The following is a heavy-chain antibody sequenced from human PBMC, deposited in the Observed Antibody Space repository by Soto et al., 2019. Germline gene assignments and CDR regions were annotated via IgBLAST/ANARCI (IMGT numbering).Heavy chain of an antibody. Sequence: GGSLRLSCAASRFTFSSYGMHWVRQAPGKGLEWVAVISYDGSNKYYADSVKGRFTISRDNSKNTLYLQMNSLRAEDTAVYYCAKDGSAYYYDSSGYYSYFDYWGQGTLVTVSS. J-gene: IGHJ4*02. CDR3: AKDGSAYYYDSSGYYSYFDY. CDR1: RFTFSSYG. D-gene: IGHD3-22*01. V-gene: IGHV3-30*18. CDR2: ISYDGSNK.